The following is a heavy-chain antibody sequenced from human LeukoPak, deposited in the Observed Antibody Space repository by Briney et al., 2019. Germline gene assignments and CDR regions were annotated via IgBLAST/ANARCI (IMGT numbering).Heavy chain of an antibody. V-gene: IGHV3-49*04. CDR1: GLTFGDYA. D-gene: IGHD6-13*01. CDR3: TRESSSWSAYYFDY. J-gene: IGHJ4*02. CDR2: IRSKAYGGTT. Sequence: GGSLRLSCTASGLTFGDYAMSWVRQAPGKGLEWVGFIRSKAYGGTTEYAASVKGRFTISRDDSKSIAYLQMNSLKTEDTAVYYCTRESSSWSAYYFDYWGQGTLVTVSS.